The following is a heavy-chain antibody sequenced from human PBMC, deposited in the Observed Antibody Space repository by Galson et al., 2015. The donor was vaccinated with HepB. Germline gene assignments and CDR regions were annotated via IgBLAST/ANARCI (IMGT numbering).Heavy chain of an antibody. CDR3: ARDPYSSGWLDY. Sequence: SLRLSCAASGFTFSSYAMHWVRQAPGKGLEWVAVISYDGSNKYYADSVKGRFTISRDNSKNTLYLQMNSLRAEDTAVYYCARDPYSSGWLDYWGQGTLVTVSS. V-gene: IGHV3-30-3*01. D-gene: IGHD6-19*01. CDR1: GFTFSSYA. J-gene: IGHJ4*02. CDR2: ISYDGSNK.